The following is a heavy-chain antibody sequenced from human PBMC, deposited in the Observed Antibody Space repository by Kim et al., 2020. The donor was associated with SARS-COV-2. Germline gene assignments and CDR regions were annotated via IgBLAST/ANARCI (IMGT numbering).Heavy chain of an antibody. Sequence: GGSLRLSCAASGFTFSNAWMSWVRQAPGKGLEWVGRIKSKTDSGTTDYAAPVKGRFTISSDDSKNTLYLHMNSLKTEDTAVYYCTTEYYYDSSGYYRTSYYIDYWGQGTLVTVSS. D-gene: IGHD3-22*01. CDR3: TTEYYYDSSGYYRTSYYIDY. J-gene: IGHJ4*02. CDR2: IKSKTDSGTT. V-gene: IGHV3-15*01. CDR1: GFTFSNAW.